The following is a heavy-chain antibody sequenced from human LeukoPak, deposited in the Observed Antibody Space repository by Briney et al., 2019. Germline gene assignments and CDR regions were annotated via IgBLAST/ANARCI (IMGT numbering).Heavy chain of an antibody. D-gene: IGHD6-19*01. CDR2: IIPIFGTA. Sequence: SVTVSYTASGGTFTIYAISWVRQAPGQGLERMGGIIPIFGTANYAQKFQGRVTITADESTSTAYMELSSLRSEDTAVYYCARGSGIAVAVRNWFDPWGQGTLVTVSS. CDR1: GGTFTIYA. J-gene: IGHJ5*02. V-gene: IGHV1-69*01. CDR3: ARGSGIAVAVRNWFDP.